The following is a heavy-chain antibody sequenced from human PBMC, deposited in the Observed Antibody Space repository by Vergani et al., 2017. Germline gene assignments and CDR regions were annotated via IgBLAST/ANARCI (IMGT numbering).Heavy chain of an antibody. V-gene: IGHV3-48*02. CDR2: ISSSSSTI. CDR1: GFTFSSYS. D-gene: IGHD2-15*01. J-gene: IGHJ6*03. CDR3: ARDRVVAATEYYYYYMDV. Sequence: EVQLVESGGGLVQPGGSLRLSCAASGFTFSSYSMNWVRQAPGKGLEWVSYISSSSSTIYYADSVKGRFTISRDNAKNSLYLQKNSLRDEDTAVYYCARDRVVAATEYYYYYMDVWGKGTTVTVSS.